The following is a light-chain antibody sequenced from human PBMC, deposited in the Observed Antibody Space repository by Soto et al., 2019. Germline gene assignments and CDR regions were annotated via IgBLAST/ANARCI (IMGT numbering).Light chain of an antibody. Sequence: QSVLTQPASVSGSPGQSITISCTGTSSDVGGYNFVSWYQQHPGKPPKLMIFEVSNRPSGVPDRFSGSKSGNTASLTISGLQAEDEADYFCSSYASRSTRYVFGTGTKLTVL. CDR2: EVS. J-gene: IGLJ1*01. V-gene: IGLV2-14*01. CDR3: SSYASRSTRYV. CDR1: SSDVGGYNF.